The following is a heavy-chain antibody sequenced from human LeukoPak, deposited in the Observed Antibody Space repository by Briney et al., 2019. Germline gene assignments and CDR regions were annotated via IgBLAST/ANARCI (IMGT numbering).Heavy chain of an antibody. CDR3: AVITMIRGKNWFDP. CDR2: INHSGST. J-gene: IGHJ5*02. Sequence: SETLSLTCAVYGGSFSGYYWSWIRQPPGKGLEWIGEINHSGSTNYNPSLKSRVTISVDTSKNQFSLKLTSLTAADTAVYYCAVITMIRGKNWFDPWGQGTLVTVSS. CDR1: GGSFSGYY. V-gene: IGHV4-34*01. D-gene: IGHD3-10*01.